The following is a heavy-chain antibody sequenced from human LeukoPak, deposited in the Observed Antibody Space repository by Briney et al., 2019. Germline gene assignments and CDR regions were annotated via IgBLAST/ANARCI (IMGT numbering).Heavy chain of an antibody. CDR1: GFTFSSYS. J-gene: IGHJ4*02. CDR2: ISSSSSYI. D-gene: IGHD2-2*02. Sequence: GGSLRLSCAASGFTFSSYSMNWVRQAPGKGLEWVSYISSSSSYIYYADSVKGRFTISRDNAKNSLYLQMNSLRAEDTAVYYCARDAGYCSSTSCHIPSGWGQGTLVTVSS. CDR3: ARDAGYCSSTSCHIPSG. V-gene: IGHV3-21*05.